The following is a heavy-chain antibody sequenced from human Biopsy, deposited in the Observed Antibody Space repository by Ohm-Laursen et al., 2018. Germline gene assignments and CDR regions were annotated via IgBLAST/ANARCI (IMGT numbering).Heavy chain of an antibody. Sequence: GSLRLSCSASGFTFSSSWMSWVRQAPGKGPEWVANINPDGSVKYFADSVKGRFTISRDNAENSMYLQMSSLTVDDTAVYYCARDERWGQGTLVTVSS. CDR3: ARDER. CDR1: GFTFSSSW. V-gene: IGHV3-7*01. CDR2: INPDGSVK. J-gene: IGHJ4*02. D-gene: IGHD5-24*01.